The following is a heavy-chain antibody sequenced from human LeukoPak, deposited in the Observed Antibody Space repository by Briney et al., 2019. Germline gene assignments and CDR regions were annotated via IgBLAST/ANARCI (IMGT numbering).Heavy chain of an antibody. CDR1: GITVSTNY. Sequence: GGSLRLSCAASGITVSTNYMTWVRQAPGKGLEWVSVIHSGGTTSYVDSVKSRFTISRDNAKNTLYLQMNSLRAEDTAVYFCTRDLRGNRDYWGQGTLVTVSS. D-gene: IGHD4-23*01. J-gene: IGHJ4*02. CDR3: TRDLRGNRDY. V-gene: IGHV3-53*01. CDR2: IHSGGTT.